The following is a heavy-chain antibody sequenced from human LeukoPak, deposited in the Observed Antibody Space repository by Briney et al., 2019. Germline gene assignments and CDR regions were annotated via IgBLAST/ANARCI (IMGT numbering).Heavy chain of an antibody. CDR3: AGQPVTVTTGPFDY. D-gene: IGHD4-17*01. CDR2: ISSSSSYI. CDR1: GFTFSSYS. J-gene: IGHJ4*02. V-gene: IGHV3-21*01. Sequence: GGSLRLSCAASGFTFSSYSMNWVRQAPGKGLEWVSSISSSSSYIYYADSVKGRFTISRDNAKNSLYLQMNSLRAEDTAVYYCAGQPVTVTTGPFDYWGQGTLVTVSS.